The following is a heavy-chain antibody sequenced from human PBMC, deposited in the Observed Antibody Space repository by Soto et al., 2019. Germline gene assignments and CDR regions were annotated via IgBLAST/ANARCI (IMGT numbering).Heavy chain of an antibody. V-gene: IGHV1-46*01. CDR1: GYTFTSYY. J-gene: IGHJ6*02. CDR2: INPSGGST. Sequence: ASVKVSCKASGYTFTSYYMHWVRQAPGQGLEWMGIINPSGGSTSYAQKFQGRVTMTRDTSTSTVYMELSSLRSEDTAVYYCARAGCSGGSCYNRVYYYYGMDVWGQGTTVTVSS. CDR3: ARAGCSGGSCYNRVYYYYGMDV. D-gene: IGHD2-15*01.